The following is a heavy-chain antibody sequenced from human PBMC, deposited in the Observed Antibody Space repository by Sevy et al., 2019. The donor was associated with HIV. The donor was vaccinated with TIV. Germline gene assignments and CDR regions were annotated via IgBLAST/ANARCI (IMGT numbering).Heavy chain of an antibody. CDR1: GDSISSGSY. D-gene: IGHD1-26*01. V-gene: IGHV4-38-2*01. CDR2: LHHAGSA. CDR3: ARHGVGSGSQRFDY. Sequence: SEILSLTCVVSGDSISSGSYWGWIRQPPGKGLEWIGSLHHAGSAYYNSSLKSRVALSVDTSKNHFSLRLTSVTAADTATSFCARHGVGSGSQRFDYWGQGTLVTVSS. J-gene: IGHJ4*02.